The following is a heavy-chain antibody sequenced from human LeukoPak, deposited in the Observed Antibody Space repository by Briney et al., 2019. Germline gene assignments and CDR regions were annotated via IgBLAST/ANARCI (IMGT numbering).Heavy chain of an antibody. CDR2: TSSSGSTI. Sequence: GGSLRLSCAASGFTFGSYEMNWVRQAPGKGLEWVSYTSSSGSTIYYADSVKGRFTISRDNAKNSLYLQMNSLRAEDTAVYYCARGGYFDWLSNFDYWGQGTLVTVSS. V-gene: IGHV3-48*03. CDR1: GFTFGSYE. J-gene: IGHJ4*02. D-gene: IGHD3-9*01. CDR3: ARGGYFDWLSNFDY.